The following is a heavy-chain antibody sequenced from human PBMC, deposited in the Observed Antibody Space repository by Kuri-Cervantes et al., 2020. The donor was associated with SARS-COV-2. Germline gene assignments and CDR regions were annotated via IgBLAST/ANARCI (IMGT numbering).Heavy chain of an antibody. J-gene: IGHJ4*02. CDR2: IIPIFATP. Sequence: SVKVSCKTSGGVFSSYAISWVRQGPGQGLEFMGAIIPIFATPTYAQKFQGRVTISADESTSTVYMEVRGLTSEDTAVYYCARGRLWPRLFGSGWYVLDYWGQGTLVTVSS. CDR1: GGVFSSYA. CDR3: ARGRLWPRLFGSGWYVLDY. V-gene: IGHV1-69*13. D-gene: IGHD6-19*01.